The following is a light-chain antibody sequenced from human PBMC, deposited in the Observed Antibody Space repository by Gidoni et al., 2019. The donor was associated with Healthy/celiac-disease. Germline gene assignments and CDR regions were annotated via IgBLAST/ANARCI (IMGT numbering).Light chain of an antibody. Sequence: SYVLTQPPPVPVAPGKTARVTWGGNNIGSKSVHWYQQKPGQAPVLVIYYDSDRPSGIPERFSGSNSGNTATLTISRVEAGDDADYYCQVWDSSSDHPVFGGGTKLTVL. CDR2: YDS. CDR1: NIGSKS. V-gene: IGLV3-21*04. J-gene: IGLJ2*01. CDR3: QVWDSSSDHPV.